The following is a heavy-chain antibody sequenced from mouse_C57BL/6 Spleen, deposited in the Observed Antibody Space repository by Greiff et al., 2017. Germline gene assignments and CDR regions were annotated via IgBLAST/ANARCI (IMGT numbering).Heavy chain of an antibody. CDR3: ARSLYGSSYDAMDY. CDR2: IDPSDSYT. J-gene: IGHJ4*01. Sequence: QVHVKQPGAELVMPGASVKLSCKASGYTFTSYWMHWVKQRPGQGLEWIGEIDPSDSYTNYNQKFKGKSTLTVDKSSSTAYMQLSSLTSEDSAVYYCARSLYGSSYDAMDYWGQGTSVTVSS. D-gene: IGHD1-1*01. CDR1: GYTFTSYW. V-gene: IGHV1-69*01.